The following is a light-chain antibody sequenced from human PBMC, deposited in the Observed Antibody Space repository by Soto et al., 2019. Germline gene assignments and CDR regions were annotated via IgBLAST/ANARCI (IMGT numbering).Light chain of an antibody. Sequence: IQMTQSPSSLSASVGDRVTITCQASQDISNYLNWYQQKPRKAPKLLIYAASNLETGVPSRFSGSGSGTDFPFTISSLQPEDIETYYCQQYDNLPHFGPGTKVDIK. V-gene: IGKV1-33*01. J-gene: IGKJ3*01. CDR1: QDISNY. CDR2: AAS. CDR3: QQYDNLPH.